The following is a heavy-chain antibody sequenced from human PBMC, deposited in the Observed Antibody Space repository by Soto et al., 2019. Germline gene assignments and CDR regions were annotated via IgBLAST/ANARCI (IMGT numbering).Heavy chain of an antibody. CDR3: AREFEATSLDV. J-gene: IGHJ6*02. Sequence: QTLSLSCVISGYSVASDTSAWNWIRQSPSRGLEWLGRAYYRSQWYIDFAGSVKSRLTINPDTSKNEVSLHLKSVTPEDTAMYYCAREFEATSLDVWGPGTTVTVSS. CDR1: GYSVASDTSA. D-gene: IGHD1-1*01. V-gene: IGHV6-1*01. CDR2: AYYRSQWYI.